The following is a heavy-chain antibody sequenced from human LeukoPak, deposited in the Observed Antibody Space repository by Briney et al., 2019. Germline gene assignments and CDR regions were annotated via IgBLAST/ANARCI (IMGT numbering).Heavy chain of an antibody. CDR1: GVSFSTYY. V-gene: IGHV4-34*01. CDR3: ARQLYGSDY. Sequence: SETLSLTCDVSGVSFSTYYWSWIRQSPEKGLEWIGEVNHSGYTNYNPSLKGRVTISVDTSKNQFSLKLSSVTAADTAVYYCARQLYGSDYWGQGTLVTVSS. CDR2: VNHSGYT. J-gene: IGHJ4*02. D-gene: IGHD4-17*01.